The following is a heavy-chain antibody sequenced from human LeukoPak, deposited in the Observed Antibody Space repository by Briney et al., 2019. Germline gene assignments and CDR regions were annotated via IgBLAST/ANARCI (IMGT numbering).Heavy chain of an antibody. Sequence: SETLSLTCTVSGGSISSSSYYWGWIRQPPGKGLEWIGSIYYSGSTYYNPSLKSRVTISVDTSKNQFSLKLSSVTAADTAVYYCARLSLKVLEWSPTKGKETHYFDYRGQGTLVTVSS. CDR2: IYYSGST. CDR3: ARLSLKVLEWSPTKGKETHYFDY. D-gene: IGHD3-3*01. J-gene: IGHJ4*02. V-gene: IGHV4-39*07. CDR1: GGSISSSSYY.